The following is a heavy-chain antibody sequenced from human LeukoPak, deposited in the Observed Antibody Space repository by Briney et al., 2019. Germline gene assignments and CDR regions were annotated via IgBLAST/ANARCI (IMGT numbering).Heavy chain of an antibody. V-gene: IGHV3-7*04. CDR2: IKQDGSKK. D-gene: IGHD5-24*01. CDR1: GFTFNNHA. J-gene: IGHJ4*02. Sequence: GGSLRLSCAASGFTFNNHAMSWVRQAPGKGLEWVANIKQDGSKKSYVDSVKGRFTISRDNAKNSLYLQMNSLRAEDTAIYYCTRVGYIDEGIDYWGQGTLVTVSS. CDR3: TRVGYIDEGIDY.